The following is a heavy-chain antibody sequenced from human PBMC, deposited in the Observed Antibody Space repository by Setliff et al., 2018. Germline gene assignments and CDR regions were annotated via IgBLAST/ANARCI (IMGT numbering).Heavy chain of an antibody. CDR2: ISPYSGNT. CDR1: GFRFTNFG. J-gene: IGHJ5*02. Sequence: GASVKVSCKTSGFRFTNFGFSWVRQAPGQGLEWLGSISPYSGNTNYPQWLQGRVTMTTDTSATTVYMELRSLRSDDTAVYYCARDSPEMVAPPAAHCFDPWGQGTLVTVSS. V-gene: IGHV1-18*01. D-gene: IGHD2-15*01. CDR3: ARDSPEMVAPPAAHCFDP.